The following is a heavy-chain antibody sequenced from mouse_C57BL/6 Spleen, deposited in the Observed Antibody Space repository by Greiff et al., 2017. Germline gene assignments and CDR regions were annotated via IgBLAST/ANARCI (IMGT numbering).Heavy chain of an antibody. V-gene: IGHV2-2*01. D-gene: IGHD2-4*01. CDR2: IWRGGST. Sequence: VMLVESGPGLVQPSQSLSITCTVSGFSLTSYGVHWVRQSPGKGLEWLGVIWRGGSTDYNAAFISRLSISKDNSKSQVFFKMNSLQADDTAIDYGASYEYDGYYDMDYWGQGTSVTVSS. CDR1: GFSLTSYG. J-gene: IGHJ4*01. CDR3: ASYEYDGYYDMDY.